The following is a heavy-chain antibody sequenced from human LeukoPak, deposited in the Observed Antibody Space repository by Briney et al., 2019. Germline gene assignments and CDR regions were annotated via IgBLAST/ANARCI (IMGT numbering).Heavy chain of an antibody. CDR2: TWQHGSDV. V-gene: IGHV3-33*06. J-gene: IGHJ3*01. D-gene: IGHD2-15*01. CDR1: GFTCSSLA. CDR3: AKEWSAFDL. Sequence: GGSLRLSCAASGFTCSSLAMHWVRQAPGRGLEWVAVTWQHGSDVAYADSVKGRFIISRDDAKNTVFLQMNSLRDEDTAVYYCAKEWSAFDLWGQGTMVSVSS.